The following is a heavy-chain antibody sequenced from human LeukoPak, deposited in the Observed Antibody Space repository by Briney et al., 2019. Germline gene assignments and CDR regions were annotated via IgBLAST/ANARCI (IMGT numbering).Heavy chain of an antibody. V-gene: IGHV3-30*18. D-gene: IGHD3-10*01. Sequence: GGSLRLSCAASGFTFSSYGMHWVRQAPGKGLEWVAVISYDGSNKYYADSVKGRFTISRDNSKNTLYLQMNSLRAEDTAVYYCAKEGGFGANYYHYGMDVWGQGTTVTVSS. CDR3: AKEGGFGANYYHYGMDV. CDR1: GFTFSSYG. CDR2: ISYDGSNK. J-gene: IGHJ6*02.